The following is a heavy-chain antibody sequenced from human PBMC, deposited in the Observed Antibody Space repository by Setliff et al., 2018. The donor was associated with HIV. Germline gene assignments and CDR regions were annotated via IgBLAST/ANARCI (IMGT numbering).Heavy chain of an antibody. Sequence: GASVKVSCKVSGYTLADLSMHWVRQAPGKGLEWMGGFDPEDGEALYAQKFQGRVTMTEQKSTDTAYMELSSLRSEDTAVYYCATFYNSGSLTSFDHWGQGTLVTVSS. J-gene: IGHJ4*02. CDR1: GYTLADLS. D-gene: IGHD3-10*01. CDR2: FDPEDGEA. CDR3: ATFYNSGSLTSFDH. V-gene: IGHV1-24*01.